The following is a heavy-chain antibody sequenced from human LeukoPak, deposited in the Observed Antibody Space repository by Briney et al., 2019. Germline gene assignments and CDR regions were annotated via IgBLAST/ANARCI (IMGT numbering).Heavy chain of an antibody. Sequence: GGSLRLSCAASGFTFSDYYMSWIRQAPGKGLELVSYISSSGSTIYYADSVKGRFTISRDNAKNSLYLQMNSLRAEDTAVYYCARASEYSSSSDAFDIWGQGTMVTVSS. CDR2: ISSSGSTI. V-gene: IGHV3-11*04. J-gene: IGHJ3*02. CDR1: GFTFSDYY. D-gene: IGHD6-6*01. CDR3: ARASEYSSSSDAFDI.